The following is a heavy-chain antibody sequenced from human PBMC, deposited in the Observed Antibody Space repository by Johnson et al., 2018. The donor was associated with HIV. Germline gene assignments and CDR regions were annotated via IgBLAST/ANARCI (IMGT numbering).Heavy chain of an antibody. CDR2: ISGGDDDT. CDR1: GFTFSSYA. Sequence: VQLLESGGGVVQPGRSLRLSCAASGFTFSSYAMHWVRQAPGKGLEWVSFISGGDDDTYYADSVKGRFTISRDNSKNTLYLQMNSLTAEDTSVYYCARDQGPDGILWWLIWGQGTMVTVSS. V-gene: IGHV3-30*04. D-gene: IGHD2-21*01. J-gene: IGHJ3*02. CDR3: ARDQGPDGILWWLI.